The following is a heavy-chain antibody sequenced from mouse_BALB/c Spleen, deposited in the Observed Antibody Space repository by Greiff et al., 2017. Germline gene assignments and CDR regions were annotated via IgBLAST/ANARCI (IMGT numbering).Heavy chain of an antibody. J-gene: IGHJ3*01. V-gene: IGHV14-3*02. D-gene: IGHD2-4*01. CDR1: GFNIKDTY. Sequence: EVQLQESGAELVKPGASVKLSCTASGFNIKDTYMHWVKQRPEQGLEWIGRIDPANGNTKYDPKFQGKATITADTSSNTAYLQLSSLTSEDTAVYYCAGGDDYDGAWFAYWGQGTLVTVSA. CDR2: IDPANGNT. CDR3: AGGDDYDGAWFAY.